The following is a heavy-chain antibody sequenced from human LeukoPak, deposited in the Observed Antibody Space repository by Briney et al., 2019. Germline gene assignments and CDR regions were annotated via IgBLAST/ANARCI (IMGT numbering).Heavy chain of an antibody. Sequence: HGASVKVSCKASGGTFSSYAISWVRQAPGQGLEWMGRIIPIFGTANYAQKLQGRVTITTDESTSTAYMELSSLRSEDTAVYYCARDRDHFDYWGQGTLVTVSS. CDR1: GGTFSSYA. CDR2: IIPIFGTA. J-gene: IGHJ4*02. V-gene: IGHV1-69*05. CDR3: ARDRDHFDY.